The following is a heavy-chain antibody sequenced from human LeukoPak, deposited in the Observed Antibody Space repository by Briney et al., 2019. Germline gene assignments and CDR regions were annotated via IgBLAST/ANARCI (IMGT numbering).Heavy chain of an antibody. CDR2: ICYDGSNK. J-gene: IGHJ4*02. CDR1: GYTFSSYG. V-gene: IGHV3-33*01. D-gene: IGHD3-22*01. CDR3: ARGRYYYDSSGYRPLDY. Sequence: GGYLRLSCAASGYTFSSYGRHWVRKAPGKGLEWVAVICYDGSNKYYADSVKGRFTISRDNSKNTLYLQMNSLRAEDTAVYYCARGRYYYDSSGYRPLDYWGQGTLVTVSS.